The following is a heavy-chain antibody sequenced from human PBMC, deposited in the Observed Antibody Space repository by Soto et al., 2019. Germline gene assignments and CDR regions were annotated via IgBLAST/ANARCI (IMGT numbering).Heavy chain of an antibody. D-gene: IGHD2-2*01. V-gene: IGHV3-23*01. CDR3: AKDLDIVVVPAASFDY. CDR2: ISGSGGCT. Sequence: PGGSLRLSCAASGFTFSSYAISWVRQAPGKGLEWVSAISGSGGCTYYADSVKGRFTISRDNSKNTLYLQMNSLRAEDTAVYYCAKDLDIVVVPAASFDYWGQGTLVTVSS. CDR1: GFTFSSYA. J-gene: IGHJ4*02.